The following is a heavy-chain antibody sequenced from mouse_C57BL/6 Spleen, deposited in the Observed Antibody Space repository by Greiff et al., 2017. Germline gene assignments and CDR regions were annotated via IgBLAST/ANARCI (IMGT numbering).Heavy chain of an antibody. D-gene: IGHD2-2*01. CDR3: ARRYYGYDERAFDY. V-gene: IGHV1-80*01. J-gene: IGHJ2*01. CDR2: IYPGDGDT. Sequence: QVQLQQSGAELVKPGASVKISCKASGYAFSSYWMNWVKQRPGKGLEWIGQIYPGDGDTNYNGKFKGKATLTTDKSSSTAYMQLSSLTSEDSAVYFCARRYYGYDERAFDYWGQGTTLTVSS. CDR1: GYAFSSYW.